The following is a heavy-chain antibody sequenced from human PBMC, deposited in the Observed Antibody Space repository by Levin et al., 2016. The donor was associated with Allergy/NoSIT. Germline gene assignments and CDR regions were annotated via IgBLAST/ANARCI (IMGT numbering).Heavy chain of an antibody. Sequence: VRQAPGKGLVWVSRINSDGSSTSYADSVKGRFTISRDNAKNTLYLQMNSLRAEDTAVYYCARDYCSSTSCPIVYGMDVWGQGTTVTVSS. V-gene: IGHV3-74*01. J-gene: IGHJ6*02. D-gene: IGHD2-2*01. CDR3: ARDYCSSTSCPIVYGMDV. CDR2: INSDGSST.